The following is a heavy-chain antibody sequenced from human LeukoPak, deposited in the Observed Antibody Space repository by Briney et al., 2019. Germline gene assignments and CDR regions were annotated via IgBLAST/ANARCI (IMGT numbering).Heavy chain of an antibody. CDR2: IYYSGST. CDR1: GGSISSSSYY. J-gene: IGHJ4*02. CDR3: VTGILTGYLANDY. D-gene: IGHD3-9*01. V-gene: IGHV4-39*01. Sequence: SEILSLTCTVSGGSISSSSYYWGWIRQPPGKGLEWIGSIYYSGSTYYNPSLKSRVTISVDTSKNQFSLKLSSVTAADTAVYYCVTGILTGYLANDYWGQGTLVTVSS.